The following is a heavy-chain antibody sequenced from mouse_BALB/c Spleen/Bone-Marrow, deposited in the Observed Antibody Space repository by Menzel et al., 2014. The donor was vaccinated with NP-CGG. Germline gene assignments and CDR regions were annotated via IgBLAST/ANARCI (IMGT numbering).Heavy chain of an antibody. V-gene: IGHV1-7*01. Sequence: LEESGAELAKPGASVKMSCKASGYTFSTYWMHWVKQRPGQGLEWIGYINPTTDYTEYNQKFRDKATLTADRSSSSAYMQLSSLTSEDSAVYYCARDVDYWCQGSTLTVSS. CDR2: INPTTDYT. CDR1: GYTFSTYW. CDR3: ARDVDY. J-gene: IGHJ2*01.